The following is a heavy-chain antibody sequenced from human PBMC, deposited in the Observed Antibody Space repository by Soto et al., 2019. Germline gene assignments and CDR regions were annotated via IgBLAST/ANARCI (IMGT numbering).Heavy chain of an antibody. D-gene: IGHD2-2*01. CDR1: GFTFSSYA. CDR3: AKDFSSTSSKALYYYYYMDV. Sequence: GGSLILSCAASGFTFSSYAMSWVRQAPGKGLEWVSGLSGSGGTTYYADSVKGRFTISRDNSKNTLYLQMNSLRAEDTAVYYCAKDFSSTSSKALYYYYYMDVWGKGTTVTVSS. J-gene: IGHJ6*03. CDR2: LSGSGGTT. V-gene: IGHV3-23*01.